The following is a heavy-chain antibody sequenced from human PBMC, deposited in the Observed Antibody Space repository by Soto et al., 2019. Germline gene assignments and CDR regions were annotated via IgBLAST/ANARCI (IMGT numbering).Heavy chain of an antibody. J-gene: IGHJ5*02. CDR2: IYYSGST. V-gene: IGHV4-59*01. CDR1: GGSISSYY. D-gene: IGHD4-17*01. Sequence: PSETLSLTCTVSGGSISSYYWSWIRQPPGKGLEWIGYIYYSGSTNYNPSLKSRVTISVDTSKNQFSLKLSSVTAADTAVYYCARENNQLDYGDFYNWFDPWGQRTLVTVSS. CDR3: ARENNQLDYGDFYNWFDP.